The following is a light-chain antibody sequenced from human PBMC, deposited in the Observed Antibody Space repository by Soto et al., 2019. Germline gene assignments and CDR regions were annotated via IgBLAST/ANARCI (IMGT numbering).Light chain of an antibody. CDR3: QQYNSYSLT. Sequence: DIQMTQSPSTLSASVGYRFTITCRASQIISSWLAWYQQKPGKAPKLLIYDASSLESGVPSRFSGSGSGTEFTLTISSLQPDDFATYYCQQYNSYSLTFGGGTKVDIK. CDR2: DAS. CDR1: QIISSW. J-gene: IGKJ4*01. V-gene: IGKV1-5*01.